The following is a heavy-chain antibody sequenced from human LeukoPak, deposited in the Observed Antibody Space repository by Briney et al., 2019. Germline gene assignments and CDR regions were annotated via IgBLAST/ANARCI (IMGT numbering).Heavy chain of an antibody. CDR2: IIPIFGTA. Sequence: GSSVKVSCKASGGTFSSYAINWVRQAPGQGLEWMGGIIPIFGTANYAQKFQGRVTITADESTSTAYMELSSLRSEDTAVYYCARSEAGGWPDYYYYGMDVWGQGTTVTVSS. J-gene: IGHJ6*02. V-gene: IGHV1-69*01. CDR1: GGTFSSYA. CDR3: ARSEAGGWPDYYYYGMDV. D-gene: IGHD6-19*01.